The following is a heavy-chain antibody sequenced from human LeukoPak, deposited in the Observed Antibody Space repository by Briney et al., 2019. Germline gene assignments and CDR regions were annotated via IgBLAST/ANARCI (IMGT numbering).Heavy chain of an antibody. D-gene: IGHD3-9*01. V-gene: IGHV3-23*01. J-gene: IGHJ4*02. CDR3: ANPGRYFDWLLPFDY. CDR1: GFTFSSYA. CDR2: ISGSGGST. Sequence: GGSLRLSCAASGFTFSSYAMSWVRQAPGNGLEWVSAISGSGGSTYYADSLKGRFTISRDNSKNTLYLQMNSLRAEDTAVYYCANPGRYFDWLLPFDYWGQGTLVTVSS.